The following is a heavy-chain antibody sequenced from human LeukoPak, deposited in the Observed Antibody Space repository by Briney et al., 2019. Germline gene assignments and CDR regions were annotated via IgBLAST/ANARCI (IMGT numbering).Heavy chain of an antibody. Sequence: GGSLRLSCAASEFTFTRYWMSWVRQAPGKGLQWVANIKQDGSEAHYVDSVKGRFTISRDNTKNSLYLQMNSLRAEDTAVYYCARVRPTIFGVIIEPYFDYWGQGTLVTVSS. J-gene: IGHJ4*02. CDR1: EFTFTRYW. CDR3: ARVRPTIFGVIIEPYFDY. CDR2: IKQDGSEA. V-gene: IGHV3-7*02. D-gene: IGHD3-3*01.